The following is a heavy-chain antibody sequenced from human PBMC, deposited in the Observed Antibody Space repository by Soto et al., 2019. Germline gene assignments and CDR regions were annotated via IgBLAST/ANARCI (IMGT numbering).Heavy chain of an antibody. CDR2: ISGSGGSK. D-gene: IGHD5-18*01. CDR3: AKVGAGLWDAFDI. J-gene: IGHJ3*02. V-gene: IGHV3-23*01. CDR1: GLPFSSYA. Sequence: EVQLLESGGGLVQLGGPLGLSCAASGLPFSSYAMGWFRQPLGRGLEGASAISGSGGSKYNADSVKGRFTIPRDNSKNTLYLQMNSLRAEDTAVYYCAKVGAGLWDAFDIWGQGTMVTVSS.